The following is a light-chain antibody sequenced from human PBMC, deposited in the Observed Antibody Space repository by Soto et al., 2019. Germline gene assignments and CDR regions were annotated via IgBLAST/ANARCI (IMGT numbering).Light chain of an antibody. Sequence: TQMTQSPSSLSASVGDRVTITCRASQDIGNDLAWYQQKPGKVPKLLIYAASTLQSGVPSRFSGSGSGTDFTLTISSLQPEDVATYYCQKYKSAPLTFGGGTKVDI. CDR2: AAS. J-gene: IGKJ4*01. CDR1: QDIGND. CDR3: QKYKSAPLT. V-gene: IGKV1-27*01.